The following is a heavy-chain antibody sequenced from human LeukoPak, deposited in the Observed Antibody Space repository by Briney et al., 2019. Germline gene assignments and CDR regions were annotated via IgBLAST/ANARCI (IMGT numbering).Heavy chain of an antibody. V-gene: IGHV1-46*01. Sequence: ASVKVSCKASGYTFTSYYMHWVRQAPGQGLEWMGVINPSGGSTSYAQKFQGRVTMTRDMSTSTVYMELSSLRSEDTAVYYCARDLGYCSSTSCSFVYMDVWGKGTTVTVSS. CDR2: INPSGGST. CDR3: ARDLGYCSSTSCSFVYMDV. D-gene: IGHD2-2*01. CDR1: GYTFTSYY. J-gene: IGHJ6*03.